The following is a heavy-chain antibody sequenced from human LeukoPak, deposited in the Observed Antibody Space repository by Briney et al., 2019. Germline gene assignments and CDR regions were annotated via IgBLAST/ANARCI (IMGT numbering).Heavy chain of an antibody. CDR3: ARDPAPGPAYYMDV. Sequence: ASVKVSCKASGYTFTSYDINWVRQATGQGLEWMGWMNPNSGNTGYAQKFQGRVTMTRNTSISTAYMELSSLRSEDTAVYYCARDPAPGPAYYMDVWGKGTTVTISS. V-gene: IGHV1-8*01. J-gene: IGHJ6*03. CDR1: GYTFTSYD. CDR2: MNPNSGNT.